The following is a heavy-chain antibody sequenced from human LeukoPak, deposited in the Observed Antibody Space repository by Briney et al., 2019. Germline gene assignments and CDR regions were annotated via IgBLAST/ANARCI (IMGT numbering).Heavy chain of an antibody. CDR1: GGSFSGYY. V-gene: IGHV4-34*01. CDR3: ARGWRFLEWLLRGWFDP. CDR2: INHSGST. D-gene: IGHD3-3*01. J-gene: IGHJ5*02. Sequence: SETLSLTCAVYGGSFSGYYWSWIRQPPGKGLEWIGEINHSGSTNYNPSLKSRVTISVDTSKNQFSLKLSSVTAADTAVYYCARGWRFLEWLLRGWFDPWAREPWSPSPQ.